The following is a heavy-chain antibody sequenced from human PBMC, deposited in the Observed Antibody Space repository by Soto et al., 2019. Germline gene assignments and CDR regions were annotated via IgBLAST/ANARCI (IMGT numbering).Heavy chain of an antibody. CDR3: AGDEWGPAHF. Sequence: GGPMELSFAASEFAFNNSRVSWVRQAPGKGLELVANMKEDGTEIWYTHSGKGRFTISRDNAKNFLYLQMNSLRVEDTAVYYRAGDEWGPAHFRGQGTLVTVSS. V-gene: IGHV3-7*01. D-gene: IGHD2-2*01. J-gene: IGHJ4*02. CDR1: EFAFNNSR. CDR2: MKEDGTEI.